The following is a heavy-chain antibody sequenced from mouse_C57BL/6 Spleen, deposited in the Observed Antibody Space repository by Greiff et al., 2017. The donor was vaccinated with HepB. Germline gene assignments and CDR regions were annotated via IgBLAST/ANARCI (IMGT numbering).Heavy chain of an antibody. D-gene: IGHD3-2*02. CDR2: IDPSDSYT. CDR3: ARRDSSGYVDAY. J-gene: IGHJ3*01. CDR1: GYTFTSYW. Sequence: VQLQQPGAELVRPGTSVKLSCKASGYTFTSYWMHWVKQRPGQGLEWIGVIDPSDSYTNYNQKFKGKATLTVDTSSSTAYMQLSSLTSEDSAVYYCARRDSSGYVDAYWGQGTLVTVSA. V-gene: IGHV1-59*01.